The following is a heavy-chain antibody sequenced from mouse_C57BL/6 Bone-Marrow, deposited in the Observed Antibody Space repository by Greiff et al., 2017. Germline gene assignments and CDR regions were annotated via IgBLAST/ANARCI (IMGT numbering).Heavy chain of an antibody. Sequence: VKLMESGAELVKPGASVKMSCKASGYTFTTYPIEWMKQNHGKSLEWIGNFHPYNDDTKYNEKFKGKATLTVEKPSSTVYLELSRLTSDDSAVYYCARGGNYGGYYFDYWGQGTTLTVSS. J-gene: IGHJ2*01. CDR3: ARGGNYGGYYFDY. V-gene: IGHV1-47*01. D-gene: IGHD2-1*01. CDR1: GYTFTTYP. CDR2: FHPYNDDT.